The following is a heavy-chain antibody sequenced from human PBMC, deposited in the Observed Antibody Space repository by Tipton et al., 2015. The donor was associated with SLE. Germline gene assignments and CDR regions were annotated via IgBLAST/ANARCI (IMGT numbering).Heavy chain of an antibody. J-gene: IGHJ4*02. CDR3: ARGRRISMVRGVMMDY. CDR2: INHSGST. Sequence: TLSLTCAVYGGSFSGYYWSWIRQPPGKGLEWIGEINHSGSTNYNPSLKSRVTISIDTSKNQFSLKLSSVTAADTAVYYCARGRRISMVRGVMMDYWGQGTLVTVSS. D-gene: IGHD3-10*01. CDR1: GGSFSGYY. V-gene: IGHV4-34*09.